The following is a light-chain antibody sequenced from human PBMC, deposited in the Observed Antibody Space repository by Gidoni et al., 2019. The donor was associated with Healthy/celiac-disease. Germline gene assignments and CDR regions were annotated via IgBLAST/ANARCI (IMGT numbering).Light chain of an antibody. CDR1: QSISSY. Sequence: DIQMTQSPSSLSASVGDRVTITCRASQSISSYLNLYQQKPVKAPKLLIYAASSLQRGVPSRFSGSGSGTAFTITSSSLQPEDFATYYCQQSYSTPLAFGPXTKVDIK. CDR3: QQSYSTPLA. V-gene: IGKV1-39*01. CDR2: AAS. J-gene: IGKJ3*01.